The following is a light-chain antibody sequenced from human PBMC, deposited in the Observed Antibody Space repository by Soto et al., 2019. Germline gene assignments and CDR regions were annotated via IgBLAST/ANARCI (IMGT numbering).Light chain of an antibody. V-gene: IGKV1-39*01. J-gene: IGKJ1*01. CDR2: AAS. Sequence: DIQMTQSPSSLSASVGDRVTITCRAGQSVRTYLNWYQQKPGKAPNLLIYAASSLQSGVPSRFSGIGSGTDFTLTISSLQPEDFATYYCQQSYSAPRTFGQGTKVDIK. CDR3: QQSYSAPRT. CDR1: QSVRTY.